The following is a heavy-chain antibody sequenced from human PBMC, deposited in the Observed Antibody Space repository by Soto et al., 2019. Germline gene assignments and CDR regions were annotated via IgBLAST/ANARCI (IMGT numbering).Heavy chain of an antibody. Sequence: PGGSLRLSCAASGFTFSSYSMNWVRQAPGKGLEWVSSISSSSSYIYYADSVKGRFTISRDNAKNSLYLQMNSLRAEDTAVYYCARGRVLLWFGDEKNDAFDIWGQGTMVTVSS. CDR1: GFTFSSYS. D-gene: IGHD3-10*01. CDR2: ISSSSSYI. V-gene: IGHV3-21*01. J-gene: IGHJ3*02. CDR3: ARGRVLLWFGDEKNDAFDI.